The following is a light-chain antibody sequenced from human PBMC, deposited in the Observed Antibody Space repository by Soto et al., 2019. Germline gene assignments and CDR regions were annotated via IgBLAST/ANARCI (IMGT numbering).Light chain of an antibody. CDR3: QQYYSYPPL. CDR1: QGISSY. Sequence: AIRMTQSPSSLSASTGDRVTITCRASQGISSYLAWYQQKPGKAPKLLIYAASTLQSGVPSRFSGSGSGTDFTLTISCLQSEDFATYYCQQYYSYPPLFGGGTQVEIX. CDR2: AAS. J-gene: IGKJ4*01. V-gene: IGKV1-8*01.